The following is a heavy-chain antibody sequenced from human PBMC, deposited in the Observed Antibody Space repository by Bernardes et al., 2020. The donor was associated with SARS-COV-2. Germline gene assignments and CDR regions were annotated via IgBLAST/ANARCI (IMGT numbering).Heavy chain of an antibody. V-gene: IGHV4-61*09. Sequence: SETLSLTCTVSGGSIRSGSYYWSWIRQPAGKGLEWIGHIYISGSTNYHPSLEGRVTISIDSSKNQFSLILTSVTAADAAVYYCARVSGHYDDNSGLTSWGQGTLVNVSS. CDR3: ARVSGHYDDNSGLTS. J-gene: IGHJ5*02. CDR2: IYISGST. D-gene: IGHD3-22*01. CDR1: GGSIRSGSYY.